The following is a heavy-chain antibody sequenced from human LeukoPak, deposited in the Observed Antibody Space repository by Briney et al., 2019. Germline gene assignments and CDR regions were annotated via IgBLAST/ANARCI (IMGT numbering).Heavy chain of an antibody. CDR3: ARGGGSRNDAFDI. D-gene: IGHD5-12*01. CDR1: GFTFSSYS. CDR2: ISSSSSYI. J-gene: IGHJ3*02. Sequence: GGSLRLSCAASGFTFSSYSMNWVRQAPGKGLEWVSSISSSSSYIYYTDSVKGRFTISRDNAKNSLYLQMNSLRAEDTAVYYCARGGGSRNDAFDIWGQGTMVTVSS. V-gene: IGHV3-21*01.